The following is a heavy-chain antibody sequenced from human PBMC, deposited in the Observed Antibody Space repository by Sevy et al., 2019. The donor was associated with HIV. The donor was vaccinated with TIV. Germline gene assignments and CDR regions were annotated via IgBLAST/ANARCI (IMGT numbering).Heavy chain of an antibody. D-gene: IGHD3-22*01. Sequence: SETLSLTCTVSGGSISSGAYYWSWIRQHPGKGLEWIGYISYSGSTYYNPSLKSRVTISVDTSKNQFSLKLSSVTAADTAVYYCARFNYYDSNSHADHWGQGTLVTVSS. CDR2: ISYSGST. J-gene: IGHJ4*02. V-gene: IGHV4-31*03. CDR3: ARFNYYDSNSHADH. CDR1: GGSISSGAYY.